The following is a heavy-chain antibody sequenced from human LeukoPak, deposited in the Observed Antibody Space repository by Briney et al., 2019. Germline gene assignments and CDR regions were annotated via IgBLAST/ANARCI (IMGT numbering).Heavy chain of an antibody. V-gene: IGHV4-59*12. CDR1: GGSISSNY. CDR3: ARVEGEMATKYWYFDL. CDR2: IYHSGST. J-gene: IGHJ2*01. Sequence: PSETLSLTCTVSGGSISSNYWSWIRQPPGKGLEWIGYIYHSGSTYYNPSLKSRVTISVDRSKNQFSLKLSSVTAADTAVYYCARVEGEMATKYWYFDLWGRGTLVTVSS. D-gene: IGHD5-24*01.